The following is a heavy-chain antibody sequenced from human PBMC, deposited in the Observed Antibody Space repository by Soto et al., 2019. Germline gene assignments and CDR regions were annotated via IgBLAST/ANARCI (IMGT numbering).Heavy chain of an antibody. CDR2: INHSGSA. J-gene: IGHJ4*02. V-gene: IGHV4-34*01. CDR3: ARGLITGSHYSGGWYYFDS. D-gene: IGHD6-19*01. Sequence: QVQLQQSGAGLLKPSETLSLTCAVYGESFSGYIWTWIRQTPGKGLQWIGQINHSGSAIYNPSLNCRLTISVHTSNSQFSLELSSVTAADTAVYYCARGLITGSHYSGGWYYFDSWGQGTQVTVSS. CDR1: GESFSGYI.